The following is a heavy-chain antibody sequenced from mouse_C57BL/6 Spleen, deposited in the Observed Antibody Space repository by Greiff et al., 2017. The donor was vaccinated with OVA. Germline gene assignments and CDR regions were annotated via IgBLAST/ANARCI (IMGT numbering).Heavy chain of an antibody. J-gene: IGHJ4*01. CDR2: ISDGGSYT. Sequence: EVKVEESGGGLVKPGGSLKLSCAASGFTFSSYAMSWVRQTPEKRLEWVATISDGGSYTYYPDNVKGRFTISRDNAKNNLYLQMSHLKSEDTAMYYCARAIYYGKGGYAMDYWGQGTSVTVSS. D-gene: IGHD2-1*01. CDR3: ARAIYYGKGGYAMDY. CDR1: GFTFSSYA. V-gene: IGHV5-4*03.